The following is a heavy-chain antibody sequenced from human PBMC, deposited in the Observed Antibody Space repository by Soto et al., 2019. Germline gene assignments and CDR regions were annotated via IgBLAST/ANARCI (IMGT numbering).Heavy chain of an antibody. V-gene: IGHV3-23*01. CDR3: AKERGVAYDYYDSSGYYYDY. J-gene: IGHJ4*02. CDR2: ISGSGGST. Sequence: GGSLRLSCAASGFTFSSYAMSWVRQAPGKGLEWVSAISGSGGSTYYADSVKGRFTISRDNSKNTLYLQMNSLRAEDTAVYYCAKERGVAYDYYDSSGYYYDYWGQGTLVTVSS. D-gene: IGHD3-22*01. CDR1: GFTFSSYA.